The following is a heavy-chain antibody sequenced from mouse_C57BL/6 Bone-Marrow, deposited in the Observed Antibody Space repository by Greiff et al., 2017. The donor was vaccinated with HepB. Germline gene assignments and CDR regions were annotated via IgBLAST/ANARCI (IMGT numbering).Heavy chain of an antibody. CDR1: GYPFTSDY. V-gene: IGHV3-8*01. D-gene: IGHD1-3*01. Sequence: DVKLVESGPGLAKPSQTLSLTCSVTGYPFTSDYWNWIRKFPGNKLESMGYISYSGSTYYNPSLKSRISITRDTSKNQYYLQLNSVTTEDTATYYCASSSSYYAMDYWGQGTSVTVSS. CDR3: ASSSSYYAMDY. J-gene: IGHJ4*01. CDR2: ISYSGST.